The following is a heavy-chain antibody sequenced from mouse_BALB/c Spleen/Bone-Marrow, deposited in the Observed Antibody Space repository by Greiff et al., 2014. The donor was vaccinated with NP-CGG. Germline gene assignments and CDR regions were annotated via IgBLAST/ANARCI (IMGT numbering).Heavy chain of an antibody. Sequence: QVQLQQPGPQLVRPGASVKISCKASGYSFTSYWMHWVKQRPGQGLEWIGMIDPSDSETRLNQKFKDKATLTVDESSSTAYMQLSSPTSEDSALYYCSYGSRAYWGQGTLVTVSA. CDR2: IDPSDSET. J-gene: IGHJ3*01. D-gene: IGHD1-1*01. CDR3: SYGSRAY. V-gene: IGHV1S127*01. CDR1: GYSFTSYW.